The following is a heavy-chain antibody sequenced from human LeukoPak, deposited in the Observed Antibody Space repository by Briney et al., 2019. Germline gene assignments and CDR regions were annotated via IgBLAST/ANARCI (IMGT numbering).Heavy chain of an antibody. D-gene: IGHD5-18*01. CDR2: ISAYNGNT. J-gene: IGHJ4*02. CDR3: ARGAVLVYSYGPCDY. CDR1: GYTFTSYG. Sequence: GASVKVSCKASGYTFTSYGISWVQQAPGQGLEWMGWISAYNGNTNYAQKLQGRVTMTTDTSTSTAYMELRSLRSDDTAVYYCARGAVLVYSYGPCDYWGQGTLVTVSS. V-gene: IGHV1-18*01.